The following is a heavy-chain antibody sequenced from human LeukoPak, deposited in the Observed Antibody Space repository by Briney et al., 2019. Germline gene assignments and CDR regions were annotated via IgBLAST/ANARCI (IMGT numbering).Heavy chain of an antibody. J-gene: IGHJ4*02. CDR1: GYTFTSYA. CDR3: AREDLAAAGTPFDY. D-gene: IGHD6-13*01. Sequence: ASVKVSCKASGYTFTSYAMHWVRQAPGQRLEWMGWINAGNGNTKYSQKFQGRVTITRDTSASTAYMELSSLRSEDTAVYYCAREDLAAAGTPFDYWGQGILVTVSS. V-gene: IGHV1-3*01. CDR2: INAGNGNT.